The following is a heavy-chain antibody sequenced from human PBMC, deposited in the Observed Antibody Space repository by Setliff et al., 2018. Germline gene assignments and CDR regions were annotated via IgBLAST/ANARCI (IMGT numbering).Heavy chain of an antibody. CDR1: GGTFSRYA. J-gene: IGHJ5*02. Sequence: SVKVSCKASGGTFSRYAISWVRQAPGQGLEWMGGIIPIFGTANYAQKFQGRVTITADESTSTVYMELSSLRSEDTAVYYCAKNGFGVVALGVNNWFDPWGQGTLVTVSS. D-gene: IGHD3-10*01. CDR2: IIPIFGTA. CDR3: AKNGFGVVALGVNNWFDP. V-gene: IGHV1-69*13.